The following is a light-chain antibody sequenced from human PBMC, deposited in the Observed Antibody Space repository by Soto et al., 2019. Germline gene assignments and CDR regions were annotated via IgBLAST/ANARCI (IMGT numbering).Light chain of an antibody. CDR3: SSYTSSSTLV. V-gene: IGLV2-14*01. Sequence: QSVLTQPASVSGSPGQSITISCTGTSSDVGGYNYVSWYQQHPGKAPKLMIYEVSNRPSGVFNRFSGSKSGNTASLTISGLQAEDEADYYCSSYTSSSTLVFGGGTQLTVL. CDR1: SSDVGGYNY. J-gene: IGLJ2*01. CDR2: EVS.